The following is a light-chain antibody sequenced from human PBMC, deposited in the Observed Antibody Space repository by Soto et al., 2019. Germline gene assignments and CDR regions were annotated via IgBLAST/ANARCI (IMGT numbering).Light chain of an antibody. CDR2: DAS. J-gene: IGKJ2*01. CDR1: QSVSSY. CDR3: QQRSDWPPYT. Sequence: EIVLTQSPATLSLSPGERATLSCRASQSVSSYLAWYQQKPGQAPRLLIYDASNRATGIPARFSGSGSGTDFTLTISSIEPEDFAVYYCQQRSDWPPYTFGQGTKLEIK. V-gene: IGKV3-11*01.